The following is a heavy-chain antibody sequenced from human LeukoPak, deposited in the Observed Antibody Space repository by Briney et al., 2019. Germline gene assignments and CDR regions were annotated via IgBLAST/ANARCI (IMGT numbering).Heavy chain of an antibody. V-gene: IGHV3-9*01. Sequence: GGSLRLSCAPCGFPFDDYAMLWVRQAPGKGLEWVSGISWNSGSIGYADSVKGRFTISRDNAKNSLYLQMNSLRAEDTALYYCAIPAGGSYYGYFDYWGQGTLVTVSS. CDR2: ISWNSGSI. CDR1: GFPFDDYA. D-gene: IGHD1-26*01. J-gene: IGHJ4*02. CDR3: AIPAGGSYYGYFDY.